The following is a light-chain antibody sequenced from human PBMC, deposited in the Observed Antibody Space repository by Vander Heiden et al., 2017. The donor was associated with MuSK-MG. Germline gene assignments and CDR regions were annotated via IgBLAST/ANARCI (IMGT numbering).Light chain of an antibody. CDR3: NYTDSSGNQLV. V-gene: IGLV3-19*01. CDR2: GKN. CDR1: SLRSYY. J-gene: IGLJ2*01. Sequence: SSELTQDPAVSVALGQTVRITCQGDSLRSYYASWYQQKPGQAPVLVIDGKNNRPSGIPDRFSGYSSGNTASSKTTGAQAEEEADDYCNYTDSSGNQLVFGGGTKFTVL.